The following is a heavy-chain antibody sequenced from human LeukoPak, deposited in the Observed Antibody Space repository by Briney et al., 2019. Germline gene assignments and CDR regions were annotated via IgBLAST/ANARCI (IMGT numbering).Heavy chain of an antibody. D-gene: IGHD3-9*01. CDR3: ARRGDILTDYALYC. Sequence: PSETLSLTCSVSGGSINSNSHHWDWIRQAPGKGLEWIGNIYYSGTTSYNPSLKSRVTISVDTSKNQFSLRLSSVTAADTAVYYCARRGDILTDYALYCWGQGTLVTVSS. J-gene: IGHJ4*02. CDR2: IYYSGTT. CDR1: GGSINSNSHH. V-gene: IGHV4-39*01.